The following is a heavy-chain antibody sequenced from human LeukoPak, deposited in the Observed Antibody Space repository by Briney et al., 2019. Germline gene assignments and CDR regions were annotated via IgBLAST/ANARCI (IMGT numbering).Heavy chain of an antibody. CDR3: ARDRGGSGSYDYYFDY. J-gene: IGHJ4*02. Sequence: SQTLSLTCTVSGGSISSGSYYWSWIRQPAGTGLEWLGRIYTSGSTNYNPSLKSRVTISVDTSKNQFSLKLSSVTAADTAVYYCARDRGGSGSYDYYFDYWGQGTLVTVSS. CDR2: IYTSGST. CDR1: GGSISSGSYY. V-gene: IGHV4-61*02. D-gene: IGHD3-10*01.